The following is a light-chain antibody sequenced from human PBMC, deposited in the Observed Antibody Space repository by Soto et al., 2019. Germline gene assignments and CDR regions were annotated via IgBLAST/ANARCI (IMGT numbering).Light chain of an antibody. J-gene: IGKJ1*01. V-gene: IGKV3-11*01. CDR2: DAS. Sequence: EIVLTQSPATLSLSPGERATLSCRASQSVSSYLAWYQQKPGQAPRLLIYDASNRATGIPARFSGSGSGTNSPLPMASRGPKVFAVYYCEGRSTPRTLGQGP. CDR1: QSVSSY. CDR3: EGRSTPRT.